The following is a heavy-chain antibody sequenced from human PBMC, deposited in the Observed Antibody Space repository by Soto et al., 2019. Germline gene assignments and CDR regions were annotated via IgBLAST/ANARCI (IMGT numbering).Heavy chain of an antibody. Sequence: VQLVESGGGLIQPGGSLRLSCAASGFTVSSNYMSWVRQAPGKGLEWVSVIYSGGSTYYADSVKGRFTISRDNSKNTLYLQMNSLRAEDTAVYYCARARVRAYWYFDLWGRGTLVTVSS. V-gene: IGHV3-53*01. CDR3: ARARVRAYWYFDL. CDR1: GFTVSSNY. CDR2: IYSGGST. J-gene: IGHJ2*01.